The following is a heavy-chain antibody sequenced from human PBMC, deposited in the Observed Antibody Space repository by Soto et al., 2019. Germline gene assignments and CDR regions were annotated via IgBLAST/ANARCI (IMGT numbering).Heavy chain of an antibody. D-gene: IGHD5-12*01. V-gene: IGHV3-11*01. CDR1: GFTFSDYY. Sequence: SLRLSCAASGFTFSDYYMSWIRQAPGKGLEWVSYISSSGSTIYYADSVKGRFTISRDNAKNSLYLQMNSLGAEDTAVYYCARIDIVATRAFDYWGQGTLVTVSS. CDR3: ARIDIVATRAFDY. CDR2: ISSSGSTI. J-gene: IGHJ4*02.